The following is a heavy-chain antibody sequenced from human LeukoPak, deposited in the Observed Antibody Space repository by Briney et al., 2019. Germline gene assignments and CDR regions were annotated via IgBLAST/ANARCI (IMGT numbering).Heavy chain of an antibody. CDR3: ARERDYYDSSGHGVDY. J-gene: IGHJ4*02. D-gene: IGHD3-22*01. CDR2: INPSGGST. Sequence: ASVKVSCKASGYTFTSYDINWVRQAPGQGLEWMGIINPSGGSTSYAQKFQGRVTMTRDTSTSTVYMELSSLRSEDTAVYYCARERDYYDSSGHGVDYWGQGTLVTVSS. CDR1: GYTFTSYD. V-gene: IGHV1-46*01.